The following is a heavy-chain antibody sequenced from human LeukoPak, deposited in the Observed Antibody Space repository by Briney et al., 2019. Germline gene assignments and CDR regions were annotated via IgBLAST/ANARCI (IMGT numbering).Heavy chain of an antibody. J-gene: IGHJ3*02. D-gene: IGHD3-22*01. CDR3: AREAFRGFYYDSREGAFDI. V-gene: IGHV4-61*02. CDR1: GGSISSGSYY. Sequence: SETLSLTCTVSGGSISSGSYYWSWIRQPAGKGLEWIGRIYTSGSTYYNPSLKSRVTISVDTSKNQFSLKLSSVTAADTAVYYCAREAFRGFYYDSREGAFDIWGQGTMVTVSS. CDR2: IYTSGST.